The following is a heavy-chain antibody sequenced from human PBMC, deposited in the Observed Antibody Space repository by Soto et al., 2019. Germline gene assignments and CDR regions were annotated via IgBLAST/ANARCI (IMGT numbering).Heavy chain of an antibody. CDR1: GFTFSRNG. V-gene: IGHV3-23*01. J-gene: IGHJ6*02. CDR2: ISGRGGSK. CDR3: PKESMVVVPADTLVGDYGLDV. D-gene: IGHD2-2*01. Sequence: GGSLRLSCVASGFTFSRNGMTWVRQAPGKGLEWVSGISGRGGSKYYVESVKGGCARSRDNSKNTLYLQMNSLRAEDTADYYCPKESMVVVPADTLVGDYGLDVWGQGTTVTVSS.